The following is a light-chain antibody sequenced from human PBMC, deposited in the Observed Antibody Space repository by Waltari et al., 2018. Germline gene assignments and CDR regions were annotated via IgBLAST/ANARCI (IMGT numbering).Light chain of an antibody. CDR3: QLWESAGGHPV. CDR2: DNI. J-gene: IGLJ2*01. Sequence: SYVLTQPPSLSVAPGRTATFTCGGDDIGNKGVIWSQKRPGQAPVLVLYDNIDRPPGIPDRFSGSNARNTATLTITSVEVGDEADYYCQLWESAGGHPVFGGGTTLTVL. CDR1: DIGNKG. V-gene: IGLV3-21*03.